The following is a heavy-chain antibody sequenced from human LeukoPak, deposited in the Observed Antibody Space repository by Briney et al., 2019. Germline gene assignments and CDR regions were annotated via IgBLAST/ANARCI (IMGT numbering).Heavy chain of an antibody. D-gene: IGHD1-1*01. J-gene: IGHJ4*02. CDR1: GHTFTTYY. CDR3: ARYASGYNWLRV. V-gene: IGHV1-2*02. Sequence: ASVKVSCKASGHTFTTYYIHWVRQAPGQGLEWMGWIHPGTGDTNYAQKFQDRVTVTRDTSIATAYMDLIMLTSDDTAVYYCARYASGYNWLRVWGQGTLVTVSS. CDR2: IHPGTGDT.